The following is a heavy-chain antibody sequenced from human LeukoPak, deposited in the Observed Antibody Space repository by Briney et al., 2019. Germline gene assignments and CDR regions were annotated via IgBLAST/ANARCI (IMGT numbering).Heavy chain of an antibody. Sequence: GESLKISCKGSGYSFTSYWIGWVRQMPGKGLEWMGIIYPGDSDTRYSPSFQGQVTISADKSISTAYLQWSSQKASDTAMYYCARLGSSSGWVLYYFDYWGQGTLVTVSS. V-gene: IGHV5-51*01. D-gene: IGHD6-6*01. CDR3: ARLGSSSGWVLYYFDY. CDR1: GYSFTSYW. J-gene: IGHJ4*02. CDR2: IYPGDSDT.